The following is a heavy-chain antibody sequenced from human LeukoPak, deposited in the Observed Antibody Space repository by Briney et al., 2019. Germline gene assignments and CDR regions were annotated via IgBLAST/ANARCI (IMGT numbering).Heavy chain of an antibody. J-gene: IGHJ4*02. D-gene: IGHD3-3*01. CDR3: ARGRGNDFWSYLADFDY. CDR2: INPSGGGT. CDR1: GYTFTSYY. V-gene: IGHV1-46*01. Sequence: ASVKVSCKASGYTFTSYYMHWVRQAPGQGLEWMGIINPSGGGTSYAQKFQGRVTMTRNTSISTAYMELSSLRSEDTAVYCCARGRGNDFWSYLADFDYWGQGTLVTVSS.